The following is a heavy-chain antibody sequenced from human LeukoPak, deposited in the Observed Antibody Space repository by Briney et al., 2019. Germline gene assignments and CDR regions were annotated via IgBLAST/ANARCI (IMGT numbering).Heavy chain of an antibody. V-gene: IGHV4-39*01. Sequence: PSETLSLTCTVSGGSISSSSYYWGWIRRPPGKGLEWLGSIYYSGSSYYNPSLKSRVTISIETSKNQFSLRLNSVTAADTAMYYCAKSGGYGLIDYWGQGTLVTVSS. CDR2: IYYSGSS. CDR3: AKSGGYGLIDY. J-gene: IGHJ4*02. D-gene: IGHD1-26*01. CDR1: GGSISSSSYY.